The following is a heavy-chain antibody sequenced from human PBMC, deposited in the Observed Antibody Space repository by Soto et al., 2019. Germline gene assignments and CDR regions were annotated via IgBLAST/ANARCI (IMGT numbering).Heavy chain of an antibody. V-gene: IGHV4-39*01. CDR1: NFSVLTSIYY. CDR2: VYYTGTT. J-gene: IGHJ4*02. Sequence: SETLSLTCTVSNFSVLTSIYYWAWIRQPPGKGLEWVGTVYYTGTTYYNPSLQSRVTISRDTSKNQFSLNLNSVTAADTAVYSFARNWNLALVPAAYFVSWGQGTLFAGSS. CDR3: ARNWNLALVPAAYFVS. D-gene: IGHD2-2*01.